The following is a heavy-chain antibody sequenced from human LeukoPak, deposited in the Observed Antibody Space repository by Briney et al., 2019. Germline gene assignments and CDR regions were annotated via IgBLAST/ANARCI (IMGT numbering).Heavy chain of an antibody. Sequence: SETLSLTCTVSGGSISSYYWSWIRQPPGKGLEWIGEINHSGSTNYNPSLKSRVTISVDTSKNQFSLKLSSVTAADTAVYYCARGPQQWLVRDWGQGTLVTVSS. CDR1: GGSISSYY. D-gene: IGHD6-19*01. J-gene: IGHJ4*02. CDR3: ARGPQQWLVRD. CDR2: INHSGST. V-gene: IGHV4-34*01.